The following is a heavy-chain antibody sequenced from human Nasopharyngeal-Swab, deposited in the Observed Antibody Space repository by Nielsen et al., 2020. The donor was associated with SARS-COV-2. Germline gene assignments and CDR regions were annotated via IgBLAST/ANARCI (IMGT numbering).Heavy chain of an antibody. CDR3: ASLSSSSWFFDY. V-gene: IGHV3-7*01. D-gene: IGHD6-13*01. J-gene: IGHJ4*02. CDR1: GFTFSSYW. CDR2: IKQDGSEK. Sequence: GGLKISCAASGFTFSSYWMSWVRQAPGKGLEWVANIKQDGSEKYYVDSVKGRFTISRDNAKNSLYLQMNSLRAEDTAVYYCASLSSSSWFFDYWGQGTLVTVSS.